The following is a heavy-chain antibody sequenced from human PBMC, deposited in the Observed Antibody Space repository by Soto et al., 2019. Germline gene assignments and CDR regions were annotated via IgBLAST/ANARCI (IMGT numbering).Heavy chain of an antibody. CDR1: GYTFTGYD. J-gene: IGHJ4*02. V-gene: IGHV1-8*01. CDR3: ARGRCPRTGDFDY. Sequence: QVQLVQSGAEVKKPGASVKVSCKTSGYTFTGYDLNWVRQATGQGLEWMGWMNPNSGNSGYAQKFQGRVTMTRDTSISTAYMELSSLRSDDTALYYCARGRCPRTGDFDYWGQGTLVTVSS. D-gene: IGHD2-21*01. CDR2: MNPNSGNS.